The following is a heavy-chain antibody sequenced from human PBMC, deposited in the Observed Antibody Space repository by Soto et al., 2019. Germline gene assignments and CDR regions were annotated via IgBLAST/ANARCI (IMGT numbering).Heavy chain of an antibody. Sequence: GGSLRLSCAASGFTFSSYAMSWVRQAPGTGLEWVSAISESGGSTYYAGSVKGRFTISRDNSKNTLYLQMNRLRAEDMAVYYCAKDLARRDDCWGQGTMVTVSS. V-gene: IGHV3-23*01. CDR1: GFTFSSYA. J-gene: IGHJ4*02. D-gene: IGHD2-21*01. CDR2: ISESGGST. CDR3: AKDLARRDDC.